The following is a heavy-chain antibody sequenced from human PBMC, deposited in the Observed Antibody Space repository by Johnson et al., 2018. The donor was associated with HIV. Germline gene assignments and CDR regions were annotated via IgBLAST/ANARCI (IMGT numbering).Heavy chain of an antibody. J-gene: IGHJ3*02. D-gene: IGHD3-10*01. V-gene: IGHV3-11*04. CDR1: GFTFSDYY. CDR2: ISSSAGTI. Sequence: QVQLVESGGGLVKPGGSLRLSCVASGFTFSDYYMSWIRQAPGKGLEWVSYISSSAGTISYTDSVKGRFTISRDNSKNTLYLQIDSLRAEDTAVYYCAKEAITMEVDIWGQGTTVSVSS. CDR3: AKEAITMEVDI.